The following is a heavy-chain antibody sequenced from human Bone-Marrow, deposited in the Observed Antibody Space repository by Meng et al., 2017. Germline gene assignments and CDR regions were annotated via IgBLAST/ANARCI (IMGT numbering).Heavy chain of an antibody. CDR1: GYSFYGYW. V-gene: IGHV5-51*01. D-gene: IGHD5-18*01. CDR2: MYPDDSKT. Sequence: GESLKISCKGSGYSFYGYWIAWVRQMPGKGLEWMGIMYPDDSKTRYSPSFQGQVTISADKSISTAYLQWSSLKASDTAMYYCARGGYSYGSSYYYYYGMDVWGQGTTVTVSS. J-gene: IGHJ6*02. CDR3: ARGGYSYGSSYYYYYGMDV.